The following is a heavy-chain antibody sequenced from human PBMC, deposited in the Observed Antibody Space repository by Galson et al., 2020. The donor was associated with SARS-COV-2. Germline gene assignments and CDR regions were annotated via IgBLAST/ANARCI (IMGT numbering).Heavy chain of an antibody. CDR1: GGSISSGGYY. D-gene: IGHD3-22*01. CDR3: ARVRTTMIVVVITSDAFDI. Sequence: ETSETLSLTCTVSGGSISSGGYYWSWIRQHPGKGLEWIGYISYSGSTYYNPSLKSRVTISVDTSKNQFSLKLSSVTAADTAVYYCARVRTTMIVVVITSDAFDIWGQGTMVTVSS. J-gene: IGHJ3*02. CDR2: ISYSGST. V-gene: IGHV4-31*03.